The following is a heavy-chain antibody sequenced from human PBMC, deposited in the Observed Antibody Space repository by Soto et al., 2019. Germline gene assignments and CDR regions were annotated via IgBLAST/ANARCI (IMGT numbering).Heavy chain of an antibody. V-gene: IGHV4-30-4*01. CDR3: ARVSAYYYYGMEV. J-gene: IGHJ6*02. CDR2: IYYSGST. CDR1: GGSISIGDYY. Sequence: SLTCTVSGGSISIGDYYWSWIRQPPGKGLEWIGYIYYSGSTYYNPSLKSRVTISVDTSKNQFSLKLSSVTAADTAVYYCARVSAYYYYGMEVWGQGTTVTVSS.